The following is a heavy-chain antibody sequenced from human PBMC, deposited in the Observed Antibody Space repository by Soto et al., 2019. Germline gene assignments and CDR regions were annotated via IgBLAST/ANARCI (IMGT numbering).Heavy chain of an antibody. CDR2: IDTDGSTT. V-gene: IGHV3-74*01. D-gene: IGHD6-19*01. CDR1: GFTFTSYW. J-gene: IGHJ4*02. Sequence: EVQLVESGGGLVQPGGSLRLSCAASGFTFTSYWMHWVRQAPGKGLVWVSRIDTDGSTTSYADAVKGRFTISRDNAKNTLYLPMSRLSAEDTAVYYCARAIAVAGTGGFYWGQGILVTVSS. CDR3: ARAIAVAGTGGFY.